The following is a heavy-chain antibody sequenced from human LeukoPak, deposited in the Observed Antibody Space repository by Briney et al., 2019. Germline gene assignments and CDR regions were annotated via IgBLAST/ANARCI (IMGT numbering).Heavy chain of an antibody. J-gene: IGHJ2*01. CDR2: INPNSGGT. D-gene: IGHD3-10*01. V-gene: IGHV1-2*02. CDR3: AKVASDSAWYIDL. Sequence: VASVKVSCKASGYTFTGYYMHWVRQAPGQGLEWMGWINPNSGGTNYAQKFQGRVTMTRDTSISTAYMELSRLRSDDTAVYYCAKVASDSAWYIDLWGRGALVSVSS. CDR1: GYTFTGYY.